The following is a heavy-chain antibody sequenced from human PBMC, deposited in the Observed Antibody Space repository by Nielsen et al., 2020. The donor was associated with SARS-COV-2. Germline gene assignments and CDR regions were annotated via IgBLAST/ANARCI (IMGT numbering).Heavy chain of an antibody. CDR1: GYTFTSYD. CDR2: VTPNSENT. D-gene: IGHD5-18*01. V-gene: IGHV1-8*01. J-gene: IGHJ4*02. Sequence: ASVKVSCKASGYTFTSYDINWVRQAPGQGLEWMGWVTPNSENTGFAQKFQGRVTMTRDTSISTYYMELTRLRSDDTAVYYCARDGTWIQLWLDYWGQGTLVTVSS. CDR3: ARDGTWIQLWLDY.